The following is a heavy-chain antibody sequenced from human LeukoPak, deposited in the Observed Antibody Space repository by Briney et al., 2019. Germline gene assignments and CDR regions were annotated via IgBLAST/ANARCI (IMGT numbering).Heavy chain of an antibody. Sequence: GGSLRHSCAASGFTFSSYGMHWVRQAPGKGLEWVAFIRYDGSNKYYADSVKGRFTISRDNSKNTLYLQMNSLRAEDTAVYYCAKTLRASLPGYSSSWLYYFDYWGQGTLVTVSS. CDR1: GFTFSSYG. J-gene: IGHJ4*02. D-gene: IGHD6-13*01. CDR2: IRYDGSNK. CDR3: AKTLRASLPGYSSSWLYYFDY. V-gene: IGHV3-30*02.